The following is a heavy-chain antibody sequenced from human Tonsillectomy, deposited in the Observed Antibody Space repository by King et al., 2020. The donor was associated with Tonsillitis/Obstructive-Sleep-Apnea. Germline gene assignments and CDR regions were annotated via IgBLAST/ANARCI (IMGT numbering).Heavy chain of an antibody. CDR2: IYYSGST. D-gene: IGHD6-19*01. J-gene: IGHJ3*02. CDR1: GGSISSYY. Sequence: QLQESGPGLVKPSETLSLTCTVSGGSISSYYWSWIRQPPGKGLEWIGYIYYSGSTNYNPSLKSRVTISVDTSKNQFSLKLSSVTAADTAVYYCARDRSGWYGNLEAFDIWGQGTMVTVSS. CDR3: ARDRSGWYGNLEAFDI. V-gene: IGHV4-59*01.